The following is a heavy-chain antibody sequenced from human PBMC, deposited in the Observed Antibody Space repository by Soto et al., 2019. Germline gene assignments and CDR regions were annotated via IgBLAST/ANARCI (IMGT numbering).Heavy chain of an antibody. D-gene: IGHD3-10*01. CDR2: ISAYNGNT. Sequence: ASVKVSCEASGYTFTSYGISWVRQAPGQGLEWMGWISAYNGNTNYAQKLQGRVTMTTDTSTSTAYMELRSLRSDDTAVYYCARVQGYYYGSGSPYYYMDVWGKGTTVTVSS. V-gene: IGHV1-18*01. CDR1: GYTFTSYG. CDR3: ARVQGYYYGSGSPYYYMDV. J-gene: IGHJ6*03.